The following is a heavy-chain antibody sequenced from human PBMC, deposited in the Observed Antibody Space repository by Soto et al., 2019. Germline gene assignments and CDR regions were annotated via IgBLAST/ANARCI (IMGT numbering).Heavy chain of an antibody. J-gene: IGHJ5*02. CDR1: GGSISSGGYS. V-gene: IGHV4-30-2*01. D-gene: IGHD3-3*01. CDR2: IYHSGST. CDR3: ARGPPGTIFGVVIIPWFDP. Sequence: LSLTCAVSGGSISSGGYSWSWIRQPPGKGLEWIGYIYHSGSTYYNPSLKSRVTISVDRSKNQFSLKLSSVTAADTAVYYCARGPPGTIFGVVIIPWFDPWGQGTLVTVSS.